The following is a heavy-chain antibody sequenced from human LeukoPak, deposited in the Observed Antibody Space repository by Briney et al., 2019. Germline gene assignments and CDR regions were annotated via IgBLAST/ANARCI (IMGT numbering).Heavy chain of an antibody. J-gene: IGHJ6*03. CDR2: INWNGGST. Sequence: GGSLRLSCAASGFTFSRYSMNWVRQAPGKGLEWVSGINWNGGSTGYADSVKGRFTISRDNAKNSLYLQMNSLRAEDTALYYCSRGSPLLLFGELLSRVDYYYYMDVWGKGTTVTVSS. D-gene: IGHD3-10*01. CDR3: SRGSPLLLFGELLSRVDYYYYMDV. V-gene: IGHV3-20*04. CDR1: GFTFSRYS.